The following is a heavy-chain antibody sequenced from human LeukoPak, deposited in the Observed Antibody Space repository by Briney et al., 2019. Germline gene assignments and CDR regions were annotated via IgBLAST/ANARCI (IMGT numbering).Heavy chain of an antibody. D-gene: IGHD5-18*01. CDR3: ARSPLYSSTTWIFDY. CDR2: IYYSGSTNH. V-gene: IGHV4-59*01. Sequence: LETLSLTCTVSGDSISSYYWSWIRQPPGKGLEWIGYIYYSGSTNHNYNPSLKSRVTISVDTSKNQFSLKLNSVAAADTAVYYCARSPLYSSTTWIFDYWGHGPLVTVSS. CDR1: GDSISSYY. J-gene: IGHJ4*01.